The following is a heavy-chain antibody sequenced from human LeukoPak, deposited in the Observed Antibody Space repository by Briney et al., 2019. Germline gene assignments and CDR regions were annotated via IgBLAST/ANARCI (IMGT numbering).Heavy chain of an antibody. D-gene: IGHD2-2*01. V-gene: IGHV3-7*01. CDR2: IRQDGSEK. J-gene: IGHJ4*02. CDR1: GFTFSEYD. Sequence: GGSLRLACAASGFTFSEYDMNWIRQAPGKGLEWVANIRQDGSEKYYVDSVKGQFTISRDNAKNSLYLQMTSLRAEDTAVYYCARENRSTSCCFDYWSQGTLVTVSS. CDR3: ARENRSTSCCFDY.